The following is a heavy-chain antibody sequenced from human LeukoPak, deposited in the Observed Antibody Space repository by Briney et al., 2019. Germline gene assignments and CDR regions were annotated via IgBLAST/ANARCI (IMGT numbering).Heavy chain of an antibody. J-gene: IGHJ3*02. CDR3: ARLTPGWNPDAFDI. D-gene: IGHD1-1*01. Sequence: KSSETLSLTCTVSGDSMSGSDYYWGWIRQPPGKGLEWIASLFYSGSTYSNPSLKSHVTILPHTSKNQFSLKLTSVSAADTAVYYCARLTPGWNPDAFDIWGQGTMVTVSS. V-gene: IGHV4-39*01. CDR1: GDSMSGSDYY. CDR2: LFYSGST.